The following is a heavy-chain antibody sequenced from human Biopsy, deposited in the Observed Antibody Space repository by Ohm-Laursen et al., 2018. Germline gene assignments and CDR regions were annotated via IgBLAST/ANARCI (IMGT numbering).Heavy chain of an antibody. CDR2: IYYTGNT. CDR3: ARDRGYYTDRTVPGYFDL. CDR1: GDSISTYY. D-gene: IGHD2-8*02. J-gene: IGHJ2*01. Sequence: TLSFTCTGSGDSISTYYWSWIRQPPGKGLQWIGYIYYTGNTDYNPSLQSRVTISVDTSKNHFSLRLRSMTPADTAMYYCARDRGYYTDRTVPGYFDLWGRGTLVTVSS. V-gene: IGHV4-59*01.